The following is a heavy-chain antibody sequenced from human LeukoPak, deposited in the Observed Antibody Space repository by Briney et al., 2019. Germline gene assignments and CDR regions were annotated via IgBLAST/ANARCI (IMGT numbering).Heavy chain of an antibody. CDR3: ARGPMYQLLPEFDY. D-gene: IGHD2-2*01. CDR1: GGTFSSYA. CDR2: IIPIFGTA. Sequence: GASVKVSCKASGGTFSSYAISWVRQAPGQGLEWMGGIIPIFGTANYAQKFQGRVTITTDESTSTAYMELSSLRSEDTAVYYCARGPMYQLLPEFDYWGQGTLVTVSS. V-gene: IGHV1-69*05. J-gene: IGHJ4*02.